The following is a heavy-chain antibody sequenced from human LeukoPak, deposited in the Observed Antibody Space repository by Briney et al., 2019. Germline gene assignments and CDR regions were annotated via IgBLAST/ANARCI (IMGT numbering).Heavy chain of an antibody. CDR3: ARAGFTGFQNWFDP. J-gene: IGHJ5*02. CDR1: GFAFSDYY. V-gene: IGHV3-11*05. Sequence: GGSLRLSCSASGFAFSDYYINWIRQAPGKGLEWVSYVSATSTYTTNADSVKGRFTISRDNAKNSVYLQINSLRAEDTAVYYCARAGFTGFQNWFDPWGQGTLVTVSS. D-gene: IGHD5-12*01. CDR2: VSATSTYT.